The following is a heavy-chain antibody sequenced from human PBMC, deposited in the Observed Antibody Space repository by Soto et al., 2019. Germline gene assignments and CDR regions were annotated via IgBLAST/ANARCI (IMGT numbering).Heavy chain of an antibody. CDR2: IIGSGGST. D-gene: IGHD2-2*01. Sequence: PGGSLRLSCAASGFTFRSYAMSWVRQAPGKGLEWVSAIIGSGGSTYYADSVKGRYAKARDTAKKTMNLHMNSLRAEDTAVYYCEKDDCSSNSCYPCYLYNWFDPWGQGTLVTVSS. CDR3: EKDDCSSNSCYPCYLYNWFDP. CDR1: GFTFRSYA. V-gene: IGHV3-23*01. J-gene: IGHJ5*02.